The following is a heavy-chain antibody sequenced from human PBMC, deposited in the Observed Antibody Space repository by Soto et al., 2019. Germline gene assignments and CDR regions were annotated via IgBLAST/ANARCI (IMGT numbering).Heavy chain of an antibody. V-gene: IGHV1-8*01. D-gene: IGHD1-7*01. Sequence: ASVKVSCKASGYTFTSYDINWVRQATGQGPEWMGWMNPNSGNTGYAQKFQGRVTMTRNTSISTAYMELSSLRSEDTAVYYCARITGTTRGAFDIWGQGTMVTVSS. CDR2: MNPNSGNT. CDR1: GYTFTSYD. J-gene: IGHJ3*02. CDR3: ARITGTTRGAFDI.